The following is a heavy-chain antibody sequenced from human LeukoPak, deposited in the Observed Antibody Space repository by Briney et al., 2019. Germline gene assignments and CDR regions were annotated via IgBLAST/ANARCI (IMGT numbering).Heavy chain of an antibody. D-gene: IGHD2-15*01. CDR1: GGSFSSYY. J-gene: IGHJ6*02. Sequence: SETLSLTCAVYGGSFSSYYWSWIRQPPGKGLEWIGEINHSGSTNYNPSLKSRVTISVDTSKNQFSLKLSSVTAADTAVYYCARRCKCSGGNCYSYYYYAMDVWGQGTTVTVSS. CDR2: INHSGST. V-gene: IGHV4-34*01. CDR3: ARRCKCSGGNCYSYYYYAMDV.